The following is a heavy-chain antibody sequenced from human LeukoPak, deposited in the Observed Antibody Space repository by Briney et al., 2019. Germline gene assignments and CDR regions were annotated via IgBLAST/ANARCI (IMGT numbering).Heavy chain of an antibody. D-gene: IGHD3-22*01. J-gene: IGHJ4*02. Sequence: GGSLRLSCAASGFTFSSYAMSWVRQAPGKGLEWVSAISGSGGSTHYADSVKGRFTISRDNSKNTLYLQMNSLRAEDTAVYYCAKDPDYYDSSGYYYGWWWEGVDYWGQGTLVTVSS. CDR1: GFTFSSYA. CDR2: ISGSGGST. V-gene: IGHV3-23*01. CDR3: AKDPDYYDSSGYYYGWWWEGVDY.